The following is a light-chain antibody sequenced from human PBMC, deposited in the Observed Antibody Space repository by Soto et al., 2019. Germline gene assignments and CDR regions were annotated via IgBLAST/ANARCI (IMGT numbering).Light chain of an antibody. J-gene: IGKJ5*01. CDR3: QQYNNWPPLT. CDR1: QSLRSN. CDR2: GAS. Sequence: VMTQSPATLSVSPGERATLSCRASQSLRSNLAWYQQKLGQAPRLLIYGASTRATGIPARFSGSGSGTEFILTVSSLQSEDFAVYYCQQYNNWPPLTFGQGTRLENK. V-gene: IGKV3D-15*01.